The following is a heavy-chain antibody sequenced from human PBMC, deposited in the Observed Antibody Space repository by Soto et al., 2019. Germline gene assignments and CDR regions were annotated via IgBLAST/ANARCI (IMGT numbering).Heavy chain of an antibody. V-gene: IGHV3-23*01. D-gene: IGHD2-8*02. CDR1: GFTFTNFV. CDR2: VGEADNT. CDR3: AKGWCVLDC. J-gene: IGHJ4*02. Sequence: EVQFLESGGGLVQPGGSLRLACAASGFTFTNFVLTWVRQAPGKGLEWVSTVGEADNTYYSDSVRGRFTVSRDTSKNTLYLHMNSQGAGDTAVYYCAKGWCVLDCWGQGTLVTVSS.